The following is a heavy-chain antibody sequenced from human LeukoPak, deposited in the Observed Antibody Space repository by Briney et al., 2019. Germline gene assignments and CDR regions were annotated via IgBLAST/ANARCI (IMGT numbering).Heavy chain of an antibody. V-gene: IGHV3-23*01. CDR3: ARIGFVVRGGPPPDVFDM. J-gene: IGHJ3*02. CDR2: IGGSAGPT. D-gene: IGHD3-10*01. CDR1: GFRFNNYF. Sequence: GGSLRLSCAASGFRFNNYFMSWVRQAPGKGLEWVSGIGGSAGPTYYADSVKGRFTISRDNSKNTLYLQMNSLRAEDSAVYYCARIGFVVRGGPPPDVFDMWGQGTMVTVSS.